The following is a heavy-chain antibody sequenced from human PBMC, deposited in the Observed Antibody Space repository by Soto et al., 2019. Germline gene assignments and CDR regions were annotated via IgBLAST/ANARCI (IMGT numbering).Heavy chain of an antibody. CDR1: GYTFTSYY. CDR2: INPSGGST. D-gene: IGHD6-13*01. CDR3: ARDLKVEIAAAGYYYYYYGMDV. Sequence: ASVKVSCKASGYTFTSYYMHWVRQAPGQGLEWMGIINPSGGSTSYAQKFQGRVTMTRDTSTSTVYMELSSLRSEDTAVYNCARDLKVEIAAAGYYYYYYGMDVWGQGTTVT. J-gene: IGHJ6*02. V-gene: IGHV1-46*03.